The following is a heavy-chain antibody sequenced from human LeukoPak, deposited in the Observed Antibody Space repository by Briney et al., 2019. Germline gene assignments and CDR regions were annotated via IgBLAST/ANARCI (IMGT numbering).Heavy chain of an antibody. CDR1: GYTFTGYY. J-gene: IGHJ4*02. Sequence: ASVKVSCKASGYTFTGYYMHWVRQAPGQGLEWMGWINPNSGGTNYAQKFQGRVTMTRDTSISTAYMELSRLRSDDTAVYYCASPHDSSGYYYFDYWGQGTLVTVSS. D-gene: IGHD3-22*01. CDR3: ASPHDSSGYYYFDY. CDR2: INPNSGGT. V-gene: IGHV1-2*02.